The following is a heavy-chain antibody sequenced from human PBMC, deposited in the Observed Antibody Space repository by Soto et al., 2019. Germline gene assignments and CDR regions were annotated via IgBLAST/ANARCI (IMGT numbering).Heavy chain of an antibody. CDR2: IDPSDSYT. J-gene: IGHJ4*02. CDR1: GYSFTSYW. CDR3: AWTGRSIAARRYFDY. D-gene: IGHD6-6*01. V-gene: IGHV5-10-1*01. Sequence: GESLKISCKGSGYSFTSYWISWVRQMPGKGLEWMGRIDPSDSYTNYSPSFQGHVTISADKSISTAYLQWSSLKASDTAMYYCAWTGRSIAARRYFDYCGQRTLVTVSS.